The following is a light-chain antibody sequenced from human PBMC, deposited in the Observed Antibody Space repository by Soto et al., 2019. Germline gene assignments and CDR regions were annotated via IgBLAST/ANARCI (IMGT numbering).Light chain of an antibody. V-gene: IGKV3D-15*01. CDR3: QQYTDWPLT. J-gene: IGKJ1*01. CDR1: QSVNSH. Sequence: EIVLTQSPATLSLSPGESATLSCRTSQSVNSHLAWFQQKPGQAPRLLMYGISSRATGVPDRFSGSGSGTDFTLTISRLEPEDFAVYYCQQYTDWPLTFGQGTKVDIK. CDR2: GIS.